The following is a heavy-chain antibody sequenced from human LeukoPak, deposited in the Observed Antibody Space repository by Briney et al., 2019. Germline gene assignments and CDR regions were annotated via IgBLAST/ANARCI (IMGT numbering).Heavy chain of an antibody. D-gene: IGHD6-13*01. Sequence: PSETLSLTCTVSGGSISSYYWSWIRQPAGKGLEWIGRIYTSGSTNYNPSLKSRVTMSVDTSKNQFSLKLSSVTAADTAVYYCARGGEPGIAAAGTYYYYYYMDVWGKGTTVTVSS. CDR3: ARGGEPGIAAAGTYYYYYYMDV. CDR2: IYTSGST. V-gene: IGHV4-4*07. CDR1: GGSISSYY. J-gene: IGHJ6*03.